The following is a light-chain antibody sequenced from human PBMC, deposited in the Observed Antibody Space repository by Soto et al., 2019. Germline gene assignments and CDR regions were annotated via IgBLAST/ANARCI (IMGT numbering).Light chain of an antibody. CDR1: QSISSY. CDR2: AAS. Sequence: DIQMTQSPSSLSASVGDRVTITCRARQSISSYLNWYQQKPGKAPKLLIYAASSLQSGLPSRFSGSGAWTDFTLTISSLQPEDFATYDCQQSYSTPYTFGQGNKLDIK. V-gene: IGKV1-39*01. CDR3: QQSYSTPYT. J-gene: IGKJ2*01.